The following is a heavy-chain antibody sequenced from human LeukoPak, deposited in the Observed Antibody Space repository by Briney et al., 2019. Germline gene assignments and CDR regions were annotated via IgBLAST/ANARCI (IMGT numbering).Heavy chain of an antibody. V-gene: IGHV3-7*05. CDR1: GFTLSSYW. J-gene: IGHJ4*02. D-gene: IGHD1-26*01. CDR3: ARFRSYNFDY. Sequence: GGSLRLSCAASGFTLSSYWMSWVRQAPGKGLEWVANINQDGSEKYYVDSLKGRFTISRDNAKNSLYLQMNSLRAEDTAVYYCARFRSYNFDYWGQGTLVTVSS. CDR2: INQDGSEK.